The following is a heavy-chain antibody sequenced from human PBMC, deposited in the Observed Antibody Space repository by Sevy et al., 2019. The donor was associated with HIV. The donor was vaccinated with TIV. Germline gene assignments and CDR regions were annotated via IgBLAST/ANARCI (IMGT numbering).Heavy chain of an antibody. D-gene: IGHD5-12*01. CDR2: IPYDGSNK. J-gene: IGHJ4*02. V-gene: IGHV3-30-3*01. CDR3: ARDVGWLQGGYYFDY. CDR1: GFTFSAYA. Sequence: GGSLRLSCAASGFTFSAYAMHWVRQAPGKGLEWVAVIPYDGSNKNYADSVKGRFTISRDNSKNTLYLQMNSLRADDTAVFVCARDVGWLQGGYYFDYWGQGTLVTVSS.